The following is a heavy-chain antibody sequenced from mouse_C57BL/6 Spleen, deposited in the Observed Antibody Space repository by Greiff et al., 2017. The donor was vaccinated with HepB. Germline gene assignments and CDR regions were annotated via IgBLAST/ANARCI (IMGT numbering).Heavy chain of an antibody. J-gene: IGHJ4*01. CDR3: AKWDWDYAMDY. CDR2: IWGDGST. V-gene: IGHV2-3*01. D-gene: IGHD4-1*01. Sequence: VQGVESGPGLVAPSQSLSITCTVSGFSLTSYGVRWVRQPPGKGLVWLGVIWGDGSTNYHSALISRLSISKDNSKSQVFLRLNRLQTDDTATYYCAKWDWDYAMDYWGQGTSVTVSS. CDR1: GFSLTSYG.